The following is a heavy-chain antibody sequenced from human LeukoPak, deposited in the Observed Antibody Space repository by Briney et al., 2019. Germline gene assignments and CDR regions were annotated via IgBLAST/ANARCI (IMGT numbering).Heavy chain of an antibody. CDR2: IASDGKDK. V-gene: IGHV3-30*18. Sequence: PGGSLRLSCAASGFNFDTHAMNWVRQAPGKGLEWVAVIASDGKDKHYADSVKGRFTICRDNSKNTLYLQMSSLRAEDTALYYCAKDLNRGPATYYFDYWGQGTLVTVSS. CDR1: GFNFDTHA. J-gene: IGHJ4*02. D-gene: IGHD3-10*01. CDR3: AKDLNRGPATYYFDY.